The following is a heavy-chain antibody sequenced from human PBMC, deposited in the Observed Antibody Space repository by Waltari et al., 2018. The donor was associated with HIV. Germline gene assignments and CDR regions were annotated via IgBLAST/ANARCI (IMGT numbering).Heavy chain of an antibody. CDR1: GFTFSSYG. Sequence: QVQLVESGGGVVQPGRSLRLSCAASGFTFSSYGMHWVRQAPGKGLEWVAVIWYDGSNKYYADSVKGRFTISRDNSKNTLYLQMNSLRAEDTAVYYCAREAYSSSWGPWGQGTLVTVSS. CDR2: IWYDGSNK. J-gene: IGHJ5*02. CDR3: AREAYSSSWGP. V-gene: IGHV3-33*01. D-gene: IGHD6-13*01.